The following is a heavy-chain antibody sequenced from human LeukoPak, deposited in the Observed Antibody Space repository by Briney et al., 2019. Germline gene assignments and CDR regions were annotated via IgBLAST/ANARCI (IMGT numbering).Heavy chain of an antibody. V-gene: IGHV4-59*01. CDR1: GGSISSYY. Sequence: KTSETLSLTCTVSGGSISSYYWSWIRQPPGKGLEWIGYIYYSGSTNCNPSLKSRVTISVDTSKNQFSLKLSSVTAADTAVYYCARGVDWSSSGWYPPFDPWGQGTLVTVSS. J-gene: IGHJ5*02. D-gene: IGHD6-19*01. CDR3: ARGVDWSSSGWYPPFDP. CDR2: IYYSGST.